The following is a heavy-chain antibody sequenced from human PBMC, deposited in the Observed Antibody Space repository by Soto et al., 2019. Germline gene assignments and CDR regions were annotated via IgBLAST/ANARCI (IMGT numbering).Heavy chain of an antibody. V-gene: IGHV4-4*02. J-gene: IGHJ6*02. D-gene: IGHD2-15*01. CDR2: IYHSGTF. Sequence: QVRLKESGPGLVKPSGTLSLTCAVSGGSVESSSCWSWDRQAPGKGLEWIGEIYHSGTFNYNPSLASRVSVSVDKSTNQFSLNLNSVTAADTAVYYCVRSVPAATWAYNGMDVWGQGTTVTVSS. CDR3: VRSVPAATWAYNGMDV. CDR1: GGSVESSSC.